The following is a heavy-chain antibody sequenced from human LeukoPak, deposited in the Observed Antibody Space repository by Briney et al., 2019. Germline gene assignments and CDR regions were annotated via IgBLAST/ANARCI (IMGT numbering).Heavy chain of an antibody. D-gene: IGHD3-10*01. CDR3: AMLGDLDY. Sequence: ASVKVSCKASGYTFTSYGISWVRQAPGQGLEWMGWINPNSGGTNYAQKFQGRVTMTRDTSISTAYMELSRLRSDDTAVYYCAMLGDLDYWGQGTLVTVSS. CDR2: INPNSGGT. V-gene: IGHV1-2*02. CDR1: GYTFTSYG. J-gene: IGHJ4*02.